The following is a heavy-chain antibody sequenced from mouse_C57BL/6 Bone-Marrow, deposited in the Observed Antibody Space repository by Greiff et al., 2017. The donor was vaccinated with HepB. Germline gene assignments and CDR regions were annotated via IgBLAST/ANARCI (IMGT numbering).Heavy chain of an antibody. D-gene: IGHD2-10*01. CDR2: ISSGGDYI. CDR3: TTYYGNYVFDY. CDR1: GFTFSSYA. V-gene: IGHV5-9-1*02. Sequence: DVQLVESGEGLVKPGGSLKLSCAASGFTFSSYAMSWVRQTPEKRLEWVAYISSGGDYIYYADTVKGRFTISRDNARNTLYLQMSSLKSEDTAMYYCTTYYGNYVFDYWGQGTTLTVSS. J-gene: IGHJ2*01.